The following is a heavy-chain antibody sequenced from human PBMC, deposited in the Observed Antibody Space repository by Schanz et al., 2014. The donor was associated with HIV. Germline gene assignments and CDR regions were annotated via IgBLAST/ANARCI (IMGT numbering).Heavy chain of an antibody. CDR1: GYTFTSHG. Sequence: QAQLVQSGAELKKPGASVKVSCKASGYTFTSHGITWLRQAPGQGLQWMGWISAYTDNADYAQKFQGRVTMTTDTPTSTAYMELRSLTSDDTAVYYCARGQGWGATAFKFDYWGQGTLVTVST. D-gene: IGHD1-26*01. J-gene: IGHJ4*02. CDR3: ARGQGWGATAFKFDY. V-gene: IGHV1-18*01. CDR2: ISAYTDNA.